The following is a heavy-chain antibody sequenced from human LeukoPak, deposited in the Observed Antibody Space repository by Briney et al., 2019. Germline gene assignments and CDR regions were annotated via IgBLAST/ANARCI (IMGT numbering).Heavy chain of an antibody. D-gene: IGHD3-22*01. CDR1: GYTFTSYG. V-gene: IGHV1-18*01. CDR3: ARDEPDYYDSSGYYWFDY. J-gene: IGHJ4*02. CDR2: ISAYNGNT. Sequence: GASVKVSCKASGYTFTSYGISWVRQAPGQGLERMGWISAYNGNTNYAQKLQGRVTMTTDTSTSTAYMELRSLRSDDTAVYYCARDEPDYYDSSGYYWFDYWGQGTLVTVSS.